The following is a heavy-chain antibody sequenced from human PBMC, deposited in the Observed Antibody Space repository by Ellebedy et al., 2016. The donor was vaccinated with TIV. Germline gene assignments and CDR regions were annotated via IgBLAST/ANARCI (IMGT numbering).Heavy chain of an antibody. CDR1: GFTFSTYW. CDR3: AIGYSSSSYFFDY. D-gene: IGHD6-6*01. V-gene: IGHV3-7*03. Sequence: PGGSLRLSCAASGFTFSTYWMSWVRLAPGKGLEWVANIKQDGGDIYFVDSVKGRFTISRDNVKNSLYLQMNSLRAEDTAVYYCAIGYSSSSYFFDYWGQGTLVTVSS. CDR2: IKQDGGDI. J-gene: IGHJ4*02.